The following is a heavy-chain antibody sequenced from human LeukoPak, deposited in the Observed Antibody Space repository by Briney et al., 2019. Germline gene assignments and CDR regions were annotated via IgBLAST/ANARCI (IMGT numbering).Heavy chain of an antibody. J-gene: IGHJ4*02. V-gene: IGHV4-4*07. CDR3: ARELGGDFWSGYFSPFDF. CDR1: GGSINTYY. CDR2: IFSSGST. D-gene: IGHD3-3*01. Sequence: SEILSLTCTVSGGSINTYYWSWVRQPAGKGLEWVGRIFSSGSTNYNPSLKSRVTMSVDTSKNQFSLTLSSMTAADTAVYYCARELGGDFWSGYFSPFDFWGLGTLVTVSS.